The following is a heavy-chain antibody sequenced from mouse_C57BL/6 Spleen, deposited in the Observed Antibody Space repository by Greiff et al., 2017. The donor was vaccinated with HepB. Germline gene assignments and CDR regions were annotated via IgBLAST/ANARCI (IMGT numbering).Heavy chain of an antibody. CDR1: GYTFTSYW. J-gene: IGHJ2*01. Sequence: VQLQQSGAELVKPGASVKLSCKASGYTFTSYWMHWVKQRPGQGLEWIGMIHPNSGSTNYNEKFKSKATLTVDKSSSTDYMQLSSLTSDDSAVYYCARRHGAHFDYWGQGTTLTVSS. D-gene: IGHD1-1*02. CDR2: IHPNSGST. CDR3: ARRHGAHFDY. V-gene: IGHV1-64*01.